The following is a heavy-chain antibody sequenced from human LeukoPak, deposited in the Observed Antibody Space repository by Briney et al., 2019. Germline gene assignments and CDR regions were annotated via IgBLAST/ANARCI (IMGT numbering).Heavy chain of an antibody. CDR3: ARGVTVFGGAPKGALDI. Sequence: SETLSLTCSVSGDSLSRGSYYWNWIWQPAGKGLEWIGRISASGNTNYNPSLKSRVTLSVDASKNHFSLRLTSVTAADTAVYFCARGVTVFGGAPKGALDIWGRGTMVTVFS. CDR2: ISASGNT. D-gene: IGHD3-3*01. V-gene: IGHV4-61*02. J-gene: IGHJ3*02. CDR1: GDSLSRGSYY.